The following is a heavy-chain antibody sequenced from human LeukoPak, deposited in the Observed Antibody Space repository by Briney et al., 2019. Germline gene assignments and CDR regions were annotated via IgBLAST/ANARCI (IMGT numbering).Heavy chain of an antibody. CDR1: GFTFSSYG. CDR2: IRYDGGNK. D-gene: IGHD3-10*01. CDR3: AKDSESYSLDP. J-gene: IGHJ5*02. V-gene: IGHV3-30*02. Sequence: GGSLRLSCAASGFTFSSYGMHWVRQAPGKGLEWVAFIRYDGGNKFYADSVKGRFTISRDNSKNTLYLQMNSLRAEDTAVYYCAKDSESYSLDPWGQGTLVTVSS.